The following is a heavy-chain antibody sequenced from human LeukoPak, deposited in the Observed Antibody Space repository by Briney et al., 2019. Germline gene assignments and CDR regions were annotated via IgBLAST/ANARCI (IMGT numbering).Heavy chain of an antibody. CDR3: ARVSYGYYYYYMDV. Sequence: SETLSLTCTVSGYSISTGYYWDWIRQPPGKGLEWIGTFYHGGSTYYNPSLKSRVTISVDTSKNQFSLKLSSVTAADTAVYYCARVSYGYYYYYMDVWGKGTTVTISS. J-gene: IGHJ6*03. D-gene: IGHD3-10*01. CDR1: GYSISTGYY. CDR2: FYHGGST. V-gene: IGHV4-38-2*02.